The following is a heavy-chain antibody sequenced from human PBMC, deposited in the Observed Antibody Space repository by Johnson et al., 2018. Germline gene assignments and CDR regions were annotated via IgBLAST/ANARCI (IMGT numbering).Heavy chain of an antibody. CDR2: IRSKAYGGTT. J-gene: IGHJ6*02. CDR1: GFTFRNAW. V-gene: IGHV3-71*03. D-gene: IGHD3-3*01. CDR3: ARVSYYDFWSGYSDSDV. Sequence: VQLRESGGGVVQPGGSLRLSCAASGFTFRNAWMNWVRQAPGKGLEWVGFIRSKAYGGTTEYAASVKGRFTITRDDSKSIAYLQMNSLRAEDTAVYYCARVSYYDFWSGYSDSDVWGQGTTVTVSS.